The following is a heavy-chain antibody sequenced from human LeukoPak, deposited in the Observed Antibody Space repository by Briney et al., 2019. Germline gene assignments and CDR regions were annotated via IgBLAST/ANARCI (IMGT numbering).Heavy chain of an antibody. CDR1: GYTFTSYD. CDR3: ARMGGPYYDILTGYLSYYYYGMDV. J-gene: IGHJ6*02. V-gene: IGHV1-8*01. Sequence: AASVKVSCKASGYTFTSYDINWVRQATGQGLEWMGWMNPNSGNTGYAQKFQGRVTMTRNTSISTAYMELSSLRSEDTAVYYCARMGGPYYDILTGYLSYYYYGMDVWGQGTTVTVSS. D-gene: IGHD3-9*01. CDR2: MNPNSGNT.